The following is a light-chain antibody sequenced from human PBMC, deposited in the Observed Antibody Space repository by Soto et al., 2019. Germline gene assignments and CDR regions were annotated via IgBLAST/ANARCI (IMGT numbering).Light chain of an antibody. CDR3: QQHNGWPLT. CDR1: HNVGYD. Sequence: EVVLTQSPATLSLSPGERAILSCRASHNVGYDLAWYQQRPGQAPRLLISDAFNRATGIPARFSGSGSGTDFALTFSSLEPEDFAVYYCQQHNGWPLTFGGGTKVEI. V-gene: IGKV3-11*01. CDR2: DAF. J-gene: IGKJ4*01.